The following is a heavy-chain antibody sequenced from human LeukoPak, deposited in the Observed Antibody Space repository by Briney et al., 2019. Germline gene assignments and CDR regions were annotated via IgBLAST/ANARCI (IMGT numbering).Heavy chain of an antibody. CDR2: ISYDGSNK. V-gene: IGHV3-30-3*01. CDR1: GFTFSSYA. CDR3: AGQYYYGSGSYDC. J-gene: IGHJ4*02. Sequence: GRSLRLSCAASGFTFSSYAMHWVRQAPGKGLEWVAVISYDGSNKYYADSVKGRFTISRDNSKNTLYLQMNSLRAEDTAVYYCAGQYYYGSGSYDCWGQGTLVTVSS. D-gene: IGHD3-10*01.